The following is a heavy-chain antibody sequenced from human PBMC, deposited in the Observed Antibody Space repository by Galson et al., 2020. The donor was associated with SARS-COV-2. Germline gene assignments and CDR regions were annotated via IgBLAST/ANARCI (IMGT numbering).Heavy chain of an antibody. CDR3: ARGRYDSSHYYYGVAEYFQH. Sequence: GGSLRLSCTASGFTVNTNYMGWVRQAPGKGLEWVAVIYSGGSSYYADAVKGRFVISRDDADNTMFLQMNTLGAEDTAIYYCARGRYDSSHYYYGVAEYFQHWGQGTQVTVSS. V-gene: IGHV3-53*01. CDR2: IYSGGSS. J-gene: IGHJ1*01. D-gene: IGHD3-22*01. CDR1: GFTVNTNY.